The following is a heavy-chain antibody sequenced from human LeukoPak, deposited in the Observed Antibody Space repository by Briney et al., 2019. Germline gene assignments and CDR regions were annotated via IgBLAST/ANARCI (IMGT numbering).Heavy chain of an antibody. J-gene: IGHJ4*02. CDR3: ARSDSSGPLIPLFDY. CDR2: IYYSGST. D-gene: IGHD6-19*01. V-gene: IGHV4-39*01. Sequence: SETLSLTCTVSGGSISSSSYYWGWIRQPPGKGLEWIGSIYYSGSTYYNPSLKSRVTISVDTSKNQFSLKLHSVTAADAAVYYRARSDSSGPLIPLFDYWGQGTLVTVSS. CDR1: GGSISSSSYY.